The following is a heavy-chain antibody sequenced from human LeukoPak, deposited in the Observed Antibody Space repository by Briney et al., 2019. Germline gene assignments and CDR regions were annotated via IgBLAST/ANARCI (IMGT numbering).Heavy chain of an antibody. CDR1: GFTFSRYW. V-gene: IGHV3-7*05. J-gene: IGHJ4*02. CDR3: ARDSEWGLLRSDY. D-gene: IGHD1-26*01. Sequence: GGSLRLSCAASGFTFSRYWMTWVRQAPGKGLEWVANIKQDGTEKYHVDSVKGRFTISRDNAKNSLYLQMNSLRAEDTAVYYCARDSEWGLLRSDYWGQGTLVTVSS. CDR2: IKQDGTEK.